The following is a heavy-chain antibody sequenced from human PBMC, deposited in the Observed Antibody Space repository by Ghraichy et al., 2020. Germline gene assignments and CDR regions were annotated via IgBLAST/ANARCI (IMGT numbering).Heavy chain of an antibody. J-gene: IGHJ4*02. CDR2: IYWNDDK. CDR1: GFSLSTSGVG. CDR3: AHSHGYSGYDRFIVVG. D-gene: IGHD5-12*01. V-gene: IGHV2-5*01. Sequence: SGPTLVKPTQTLTLTCTFSGFSLSTSGVGVGWIRQPPGKALEWLALIYWNDDKRYSPSLKSRLTITKDTSKNQVVLTMTNMDPVDTATYYCAHSHGYSGYDRFIVVGWGQGTLVTVSS.